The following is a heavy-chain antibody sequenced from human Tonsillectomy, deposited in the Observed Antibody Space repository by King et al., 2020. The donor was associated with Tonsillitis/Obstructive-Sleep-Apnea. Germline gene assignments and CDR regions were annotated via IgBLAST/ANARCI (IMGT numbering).Heavy chain of an antibody. Sequence: VQLVESGSELKTPGASVKVSCQASGHSFTNYAMNWVRQAPGQGLEWMGWINTNTGNPTYAQGFTGRFFFSLDTSVSTAYLQISSLKAEDTAVYFCARSPIEYGSAGDYFDSWGQGTLVTVSS. CDR1: GHSFTNYA. V-gene: IGHV7-4-1*02. J-gene: IGHJ4*02. CDR3: ARSPIEYGSAGDYFDS. D-gene: IGHD6-6*01. CDR2: INTNTGNP.